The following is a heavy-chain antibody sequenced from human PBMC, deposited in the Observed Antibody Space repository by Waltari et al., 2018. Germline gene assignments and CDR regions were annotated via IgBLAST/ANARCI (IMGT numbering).Heavy chain of an antibody. D-gene: IGHD5-18*01. J-gene: IGHJ4*02. CDR2: IYTSGST. CDR1: GGSISSGSSY. CDR3: ARGWIQLWSNYFDY. Sequence: QVQLQESGPGLVKPSQTLSLTCTVSGGSISSGSSYWSWIRQPAGKGLEWIGRIYTSGSTNYNPSLKSRVTISVDTSKNQFSLKLSSVTAADTAVYYCARGWIQLWSNYFDYWGQGTLVTVSS. V-gene: IGHV4-61*02.